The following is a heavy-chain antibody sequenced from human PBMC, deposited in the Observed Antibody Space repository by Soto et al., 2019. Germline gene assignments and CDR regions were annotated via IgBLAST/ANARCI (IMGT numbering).Heavy chain of an antibody. D-gene: IGHD4-4*01. CDR1: GFTFNAYA. Sequence: EVHLLESGGGLVQPGGSLRLSCAASGFTFNAYAMTWVRQAPGKGLEWVSAIGGSGGNRYYAASVKGRFTISRDNSKDTLDLQMNRLRVEDTAVYYCARVASDYINSVDHWGQGILVTVPS. V-gene: IGHV3-23*01. CDR3: ARVASDYINSVDH. CDR2: IGGSGGNR. J-gene: IGHJ4*02.